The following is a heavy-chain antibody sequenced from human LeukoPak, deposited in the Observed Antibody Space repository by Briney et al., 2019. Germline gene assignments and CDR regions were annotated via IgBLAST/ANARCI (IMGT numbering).Heavy chain of an antibody. Sequence: SETLSLTCTVSGGAISTYYWSWIRQPPWRGREWVEYIYYSGSPDYNPTLKSPVTISLDTSKIQLSLRRSSMSDAATALYYSARSQGVVTPFDDWGQGMLVTVSS. D-gene: IGHD2-21*02. J-gene: IGHJ4*02. CDR1: GGAISTYY. CDR3: ARSQGVVTPFDD. CDR2: IYYSGSP. V-gene: IGHV4-59*01.